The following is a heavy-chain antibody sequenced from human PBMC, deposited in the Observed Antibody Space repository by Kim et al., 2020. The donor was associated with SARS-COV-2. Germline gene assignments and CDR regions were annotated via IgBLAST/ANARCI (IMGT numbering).Heavy chain of an antibody. Sequence: GGSLRLSCAASGFTFSSYGMHWVRQAPGKGLEWVAVIWYDGSNKYYADSVKGRFTISRDNSKNTLYLQMNSLRAEDTAVYYCAKFSEDSSGYYFVSTPDYWGQGTLVTVSS. CDR3: AKFSEDSSGYYFVSTPDY. CDR2: IWYDGSNK. D-gene: IGHD3-22*01. CDR1: GFTFSSYG. V-gene: IGHV3-33*06. J-gene: IGHJ4*02.